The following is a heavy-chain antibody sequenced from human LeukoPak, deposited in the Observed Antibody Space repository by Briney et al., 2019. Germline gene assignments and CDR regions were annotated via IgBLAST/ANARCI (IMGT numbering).Heavy chain of an antibody. D-gene: IGHD2/OR15-2a*01. CDR2: INPNSDGT. J-gene: IGHJ6*03. V-gene: IGHV1-2*02. CDR1: GYIFTAYY. CDR3: AWEGIVKRPYYMDV. Sequence: PSVKVSCKASGYIFTAYYIHWVRQAPGQRLEWMGWINPNSDGTKYAQKYQGRVTMTRDTSISTAYMKLSRLRSDDTAATSCAWEGIVKRPYYMDVGGKGTTVTVPS.